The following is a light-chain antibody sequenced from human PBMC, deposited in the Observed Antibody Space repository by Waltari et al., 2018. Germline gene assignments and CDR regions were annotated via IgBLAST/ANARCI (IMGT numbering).Light chain of an antibody. CDR1: SRDVGSYHL. CDR3: CSFAGSNTYV. V-gene: IGLV2-23*01. Sequence: HSALTQPASVSGSPGQSITIPCTGASRDVGSYHLFSWYQQYPGKAPKLIIYEGSKRPPGVSNRFSGSKSGNTGSLTISGLQVEDEADYYCCSFAGSNTYVLGTGTKVSVL. CDR2: EGS. J-gene: IGLJ1*01.